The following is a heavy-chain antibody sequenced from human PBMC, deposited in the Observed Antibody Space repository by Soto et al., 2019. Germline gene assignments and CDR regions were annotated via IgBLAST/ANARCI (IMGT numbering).Heavy chain of an antibody. CDR2: IYYSGST. CDR3: ARSSGWHFDS. J-gene: IGHJ4*02. Sequence: QVQLQESGPGLVKPSQTLSLTCTVSSGSISSGGYYWSWIRQHPGKGLEWIGYIYYSGSTYYNPSLKSRVILSLDTSKNQLSLKLSSVTAAATAVYYCARSSGWHFDSCGQGSLATVSS. D-gene: IGHD6-19*01. V-gene: IGHV4-31*03. CDR1: SGSISSGGYY.